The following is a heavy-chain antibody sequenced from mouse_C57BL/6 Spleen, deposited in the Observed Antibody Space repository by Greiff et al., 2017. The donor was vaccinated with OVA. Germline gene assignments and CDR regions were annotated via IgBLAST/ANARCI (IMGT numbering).Heavy chain of an antibody. CDR2: ISSGGSYT. Sequence: EVQLQESGGDLVKPGGSLKLSCAASGFTFSSYGMSWVRQTPDKRLEWVATISSGGSYTYYPDSVKGRFTISRDNAKNTLYLQMSSLKSEDTAMYYCARQNYYGSSTEYFDVWGTGTTVTVSS. CDR3: ARQNYYGSSTEYFDV. V-gene: IGHV5-6*01. CDR1: GFTFSSYG. J-gene: IGHJ1*03. D-gene: IGHD1-1*01.